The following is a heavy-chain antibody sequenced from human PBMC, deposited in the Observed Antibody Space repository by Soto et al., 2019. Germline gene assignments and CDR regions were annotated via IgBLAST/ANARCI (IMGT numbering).Heavy chain of an antibody. CDR3: AKDTATAITSYYFYGMDV. V-gene: IGHV3-30*18. CDR2: ISFDGRNK. Sequence: QVQLVESGGGVVQPGRSLRLSCAASGFIFSTYGMHWVRQAPGKGLEWVAVISFDGRNKYYADSVRGRFTISRDNSKNPLHLQMNSLRGEDTAVYYCAKDTATAITSYYFYGMDVWGQGTTVTVSS. J-gene: IGHJ6*02. CDR1: GFIFSTYG. D-gene: IGHD5-12*01.